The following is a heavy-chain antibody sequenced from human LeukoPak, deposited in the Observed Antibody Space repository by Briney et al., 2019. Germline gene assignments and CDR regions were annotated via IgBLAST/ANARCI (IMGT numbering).Heavy chain of an antibody. V-gene: IGHV4-4*07. CDR1: GGSISSYY. Sequence: SETLSLTCTVSGGSISSYYWSWIRQPAGKGLEWIGRIYTSGSTNYNPSLKSRITISVDTSKNQFSLKLSSVTAADTAVYYCARWAAAVYAFDIWGQGTMVTVSS. CDR3: ARWAAAVYAFDI. CDR2: IYTSGST. D-gene: IGHD6-13*01. J-gene: IGHJ3*02.